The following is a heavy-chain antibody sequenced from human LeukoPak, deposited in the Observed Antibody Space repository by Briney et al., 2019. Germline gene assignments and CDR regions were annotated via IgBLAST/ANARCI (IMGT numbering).Heavy chain of an antibody. Sequence: GRSLRLSCAASGYTFDDYAMHWVRQAPGKGLEWVSGISWNSGTIGYADSVKGRFTISRDNAKNSLYLQMNSLRAEDTAVYYCAREEPDATDYYDSSLDAFDIWGQGTMVTVSS. D-gene: IGHD3-22*01. J-gene: IGHJ3*02. V-gene: IGHV3-9*01. CDR3: AREEPDATDYYDSSLDAFDI. CDR1: GYTFDDYA. CDR2: ISWNSGTI.